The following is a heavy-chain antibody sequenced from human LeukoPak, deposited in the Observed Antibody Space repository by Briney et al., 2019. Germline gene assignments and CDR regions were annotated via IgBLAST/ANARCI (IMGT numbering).Heavy chain of an antibody. CDR2: IVPSGTIM. D-gene: IGHD3-22*01. CDR3: ARDLAFTMTM. CDR1: GFTFSDYY. Sequence: PGGSLRLSCAASGFTFSDYYMNWVRQAPGKGLEWISYIVPSGTIMKYADSVRGRFTISRDNAKSSLYLQMNSLRAEDTAVYYCARDLAFTMTMWGQGTLVTVSS. V-gene: IGHV3-11*01. J-gene: IGHJ1*01.